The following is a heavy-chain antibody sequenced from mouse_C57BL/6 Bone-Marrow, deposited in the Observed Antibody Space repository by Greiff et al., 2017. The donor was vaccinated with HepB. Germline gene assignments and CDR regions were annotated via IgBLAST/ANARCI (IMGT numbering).Heavy chain of an antibody. CDR3: TTDYYGSSYRYYAMDY. V-gene: IGHV14-1*01. D-gene: IGHD1-1*01. Sequence: VQLQQSGAELVRPGASVKLSCTASGFNIKDYYMHWVKQRPEQGLEWIGRIDPEDGDTEYAPKFQGKATMTADTYSNTAYLQLSSLTSEDTAVYYCTTDYYGSSYRYYAMDYWGQGTSVTVSS. CDR1: GFNIKDYY. J-gene: IGHJ4*01. CDR2: IDPEDGDT.